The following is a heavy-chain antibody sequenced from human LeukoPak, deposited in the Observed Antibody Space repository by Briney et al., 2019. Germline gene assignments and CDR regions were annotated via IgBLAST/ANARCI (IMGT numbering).Heavy chain of an antibody. Sequence: GGSLRLSCAASGFTLSSHGMHWVRQAPGKGLEGVAGMWYDGSKEDYADSVKGRFTISRDVSKNTLNLQMNSLRVEDTAMFYCARDLSFGSLDFRGQGTLVTVSS. CDR1: GFTLSSHG. J-gene: IGHJ4*02. D-gene: IGHD1-26*01. CDR2: MWYDGSKE. V-gene: IGHV3-33*01. CDR3: ARDLSFGSLDF.